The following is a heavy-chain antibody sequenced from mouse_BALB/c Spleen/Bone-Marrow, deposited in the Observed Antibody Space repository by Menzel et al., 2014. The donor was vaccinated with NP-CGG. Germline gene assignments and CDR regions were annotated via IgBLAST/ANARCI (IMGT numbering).Heavy chain of an antibody. Sequence: EVKLVESGGGLVQPGGSRKLSCAASGFTFSSFGMHWARQAPEKGLEWVAYIGSGSSTIYYADTVKGRFTISRDNPKNTLFLQMTSLRSEDTAMYYCARYGNYFYAMDYWGQGTSVTVSS. D-gene: IGHD2-1*01. V-gene: IGHV5-17*02. J-gene: IGHJ4*01. CDR3: ARYGNYFYAMDY. CDR1: GFTFSSFG. CDR2: IGSGSSTI.